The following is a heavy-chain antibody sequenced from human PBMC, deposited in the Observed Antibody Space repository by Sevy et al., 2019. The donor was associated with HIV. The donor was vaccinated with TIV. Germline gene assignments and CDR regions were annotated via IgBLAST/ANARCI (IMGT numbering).Heavy chain of an antibody. J-gene: IGHJ3*02. V-gene: IGHV3-33*01. CDR2: IWEDIINK. CDR1: GFTFSNYG. CDR3: ASLPSTYYDRGGSSGDDAFDI. Sequence: GGSLRLSCVASGFTFSNYGMHWVRQAPGKGLEWVATIWEDIINKHYADSTKGRFTTTRDNSKNTLYLQMNNLRAEDTAVYYCASLPSTYYDRGGSSGDDAFDIWGQGTMVTVSS. D-gene: IGHD3-22*01.